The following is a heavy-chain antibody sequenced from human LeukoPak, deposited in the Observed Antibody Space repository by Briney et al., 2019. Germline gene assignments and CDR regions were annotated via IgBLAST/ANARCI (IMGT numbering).Heavy chain of an antibody. V-gene: IGHV3-48*01. J-gene: IGHJ4*02. CDR1: GFTFSTYS. D-gene: IGHD3-22*01. Sequence: GGSLRLSCAASGFTFSTYSMNWVRQAPGKGLEWVSYISSSSSTIYYADSVKGRFTISRDNAKNSPYLQMNSLRAEDTAVYYCARGSTYYDSSGQVPFDYWGQGTLVTVSS. CDR2: ISSSSSTI. CDR3: ARGSTYYDSSGQVPFDY.